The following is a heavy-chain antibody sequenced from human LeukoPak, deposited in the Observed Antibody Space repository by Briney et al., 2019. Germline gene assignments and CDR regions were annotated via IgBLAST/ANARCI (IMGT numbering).Heavy chain of an antibody. CDR1: GFAIDDDYG. CDR2: ISGSGGST. Sequence: GGSLRLSCAVSGFAIDDDYGMTWVRQAPGKGLEWVSAISGSGGSTYYADSVKGRFTISRDNSKNTLYLQMNSLRAEDTAVYYCAKNKGSSFSFDYWGQGTLVTVSS. CDR3: AKNKGSSFSFDY. D-gene: IGHD6-6*01. V-gene: IGHV3-23*01. J-gene: IGHJ4*02.